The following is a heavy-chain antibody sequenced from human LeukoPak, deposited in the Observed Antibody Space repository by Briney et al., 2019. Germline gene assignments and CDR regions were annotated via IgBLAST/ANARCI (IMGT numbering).Heavy chain of an antibody. J-gene: IGHJ4*02. CDR2: IKSLTEGGTT. D-gene: IGHD6-19*01. V-gene: IGHV3-15*01. CDR1: GITFNNAW. Sequence: GGSLRLSCLGSGITFNNAWMTWVRQAPGKGLEWVGRIKSLTEGGTTDYAAPVEGRFTISRDDSKTTLYLQMNSLRTEDTAVYYCTTGRLDWGQGTLVTVSS. CDR3: TTGRLD.